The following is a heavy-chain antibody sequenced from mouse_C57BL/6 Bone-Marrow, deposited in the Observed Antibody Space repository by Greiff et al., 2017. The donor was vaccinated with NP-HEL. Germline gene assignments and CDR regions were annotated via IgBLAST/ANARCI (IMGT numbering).Heavy chain of an antibody. J-gene: IGHJ2*01. D-gene: IGHD4-1*01. V-gene: IGHV5-9-1*02. Sequence: EVMLVESGEGLVKPGGSLKLSCAASGFTFSSYAMSWVRQTPEKRLEWVAYISSGGDYIYYADTVKGRFTISSDNARNTLYLQMSSLKCEDTAMYYGTRDPSTGTPFDYWGQGTTLTVSS. CDR3: TRDPSTGTPFDY. CDR2: ISSGGDYI. CDR1: GFTFSSYA.